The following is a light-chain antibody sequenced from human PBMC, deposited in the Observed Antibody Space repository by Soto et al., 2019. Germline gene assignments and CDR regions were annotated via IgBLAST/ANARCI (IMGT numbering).Light chain of an antibody. V-gene: IGLV1-44*01. CDR2: GNS. CDR1: TSNLGRNT. Sequence: QSVLTQPPSASGTPGQTVTISCSGTTSNLGRNTVNWYQQLPGRAPNLLIYGNSQGPSGVPDRFSASKSGTSASLAISGLRSEDEADYQCAAWDDTVNDMLFGGGTKVTVL. J-gene: IGLJ2*01. CDR3: AAWDDTVNDML.